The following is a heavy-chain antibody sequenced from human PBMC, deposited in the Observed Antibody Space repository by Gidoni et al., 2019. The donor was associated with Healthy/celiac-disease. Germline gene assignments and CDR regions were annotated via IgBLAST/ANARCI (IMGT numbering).Heavy chain of an antibody. CDR1: GGTFSSYA. V-gene: IGHV1-69*01. Sequence: QVQLVQSGAEVKKPGSSVKVSCKASGGTFSSYAISWVRQAPGQGLEWMGGIIPIFGTANYAQKFQGRVTITADESTSTAYMELSSLRSEDTAVYYCASDRPPHSIAAAGRFDYYYYGMDVWGQGTTVTVSS. CDR2: IIPIFGTA. J-gene: IGHJ6*02. CDR3: ASDRPPHSIAAAGRFDYYYYGMDV. D-gene: IGHD6-13*01.